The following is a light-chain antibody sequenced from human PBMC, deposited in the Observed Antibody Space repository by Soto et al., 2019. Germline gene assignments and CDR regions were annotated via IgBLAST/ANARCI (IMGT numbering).Light chain of an antibody. V-gene: IGKV1-5*03. J-gene: IGKJ1*01. Sequence: DIQMTQSPSTLSASVGDRVTITCRASQNIDSWLAWYQHKPGQAPTLLIYQACILQTGVPSRFSGSGFGTEFSLAISSYQTDDFATNYCQQYARHSWTFGQRTKLETK. CDR2: QAC. CDR3: QQYARHSWT. CDR1: QNIDSW.